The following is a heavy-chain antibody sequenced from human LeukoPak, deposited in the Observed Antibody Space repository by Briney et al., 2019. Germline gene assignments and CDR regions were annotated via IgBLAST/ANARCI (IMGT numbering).Heavy chain of an antibody. CDR3: ARDLNVGAATPFDY. D-gene: IGHD2-15*01. CDR1: GGSISSSNW. Sequence: SGTLSLTCAVSGGSISSSNWWSWVRQPPGKGLEWIGEIYHSGSTNYNPSLKSRVTISVDKSKNQFFLNLSSVTTADTAVYYCARDLNVGAATPFDYWGQGTLVTVSS. J-gene: IGHJ4*02. CDR2: IYHSGST. V-gene: IGHV4-4*02.